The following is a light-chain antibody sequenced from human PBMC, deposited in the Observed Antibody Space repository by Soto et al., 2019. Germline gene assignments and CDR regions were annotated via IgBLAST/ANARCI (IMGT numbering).Light chain of an antibody. CDR1: QDVGRW. CDR3: KNAKSFPVT. J-gene: IGKJ1*01. V-gene: IGKV1D-12*01. CDR2: AAY. Sequence: IQRTQAPSSLFVSVGDKVTITCRSSQDVGRWSSWYQQKPGKDNKILIFAAYSLQSGVNSRFSGSGSGTDFTLTITSMQSEDFATYYCKNAKSFPVTFGQGTQVDIK.